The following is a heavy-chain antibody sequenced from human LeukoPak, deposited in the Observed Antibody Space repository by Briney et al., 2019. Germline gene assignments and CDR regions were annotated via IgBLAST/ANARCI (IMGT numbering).Heavy chain of an antibody. CDR2: ISRSGSTI. CDR3: AREGLYSSRRGPGFDY. V-gene: IGHV3-48*03. D-gene: IGHD6-13*01. CDR1: GFTFSSYE. Sequence: GGSLRLSCAASGFTFSSYEMNWVREAPGKGLERVSYISRSGSTIYYADSVKGRFTISRDNAKNSLYLQMNSLRAEDTAVYYCAREGLYSSRRGPGFDYWGQGTLVTVSS. J-gene: IGHJ4*02.